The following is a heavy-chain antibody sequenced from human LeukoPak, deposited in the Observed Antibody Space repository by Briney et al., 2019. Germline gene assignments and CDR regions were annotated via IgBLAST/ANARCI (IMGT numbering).Heavy chain of an antibody. CDR1: GYTFTSYG. Sequence: ASVKVSRKASGYTFTSYGISWVRQAPGPRLEGMGWIRAYNGNTNYAQKLQGRVTMTTDTSTSTSYMELRSLRSDATAEYYCARAFAGPLDPTIGYWGQGTLVTVSS. CDR2: IRAYNGNT. D-gene: IGHD3-9*01. J-gene: IGHJ4*02. CDR3: ARAFAGPLDPTIGY. V-gene: IGHV1-18*01.